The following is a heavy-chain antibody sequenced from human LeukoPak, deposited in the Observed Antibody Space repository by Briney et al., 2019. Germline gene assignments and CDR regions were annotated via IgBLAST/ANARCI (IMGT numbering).Heavy chain of an antibody. CDR2: INHSGST. CDR3: ARLGTGYSSIRLVYYYYYMDV. J-gene: IGHJ6*03. Sequence: PSETLSLTCAVYGGSFSGYYWSWVRQPPGKGLEWIGEINHSGSTNYNPSLKSRVTISVDTSKNQFSLKLSPVTAADTAVYYCARLGTGYSSIRLVYYYYYMDVWGKGTTVTISS. CDR1: GGSFSGYY. D-gene: IGHD6-13*01. V-gene: IGHV4-34*01.